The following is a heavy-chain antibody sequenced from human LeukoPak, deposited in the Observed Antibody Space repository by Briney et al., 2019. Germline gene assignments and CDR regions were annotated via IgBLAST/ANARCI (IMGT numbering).Heavy chain of an antibody. CDR1: GFTFSSYS. CDR3: ARDKGSGSFLNWFDP. Sequence: GGSLRLSCAASGFTFSSYSMNWVRQAPGKGLEWVSYISSGSGYIYYADSVKGRFTISRDSAKNSLYLQMNSLRAEDTAVYYCARDKGSGSFLNWFDPGGQGTLVTVSS. V-gene: IGHV3-21*01. CDR2: ISSGSGYI. D-gene: IGHD3-10*01. J-gene: IGHJ5*02.